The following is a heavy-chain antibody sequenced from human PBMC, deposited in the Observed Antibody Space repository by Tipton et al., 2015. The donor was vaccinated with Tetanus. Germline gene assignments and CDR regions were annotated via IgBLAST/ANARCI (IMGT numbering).Heavy chain of an antibody. Sequence: QLVQSGAEVKKPGSSVKVSCKASGGTFSSYAISWARQAPGQGLEWMGGIIPIFGTANYAQKFQGRVTITADESMSTAYMELSSLRSEDTAVYYCARGFTEPYYYYYGMDVWGQGTTVTVSS. V-gene: IGHV1-69*01. CDR2: IIPIFGTA. D-gene: IGHD1-14*01. CDR1: GGTFSSYA. J-gene: IGHJ6*02. CDR3: ARGFTEPYYYYYGMDV.